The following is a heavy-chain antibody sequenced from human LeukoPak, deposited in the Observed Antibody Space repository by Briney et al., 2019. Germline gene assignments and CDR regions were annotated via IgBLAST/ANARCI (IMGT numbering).Heavy chain of an antibody. CDR2: IYHSGST. D-gene: IGHD7-27*01. V-gene: IGHV4-38-2*01. CDR1: GYSISSGYY. Sequence: MSSETLSLTCAVSGYSISSGYYRGWIRQPPGKGLEWIGSIYHSGSTYYNPSLKSRVTISVDTSKNQFSLKLSSVTAADTAVYYCARRLGIMRDPFDYWGQGTLVTVSS. J-gene: IGHJ4*02. CDR3: ARRLGIMRDPFDY.